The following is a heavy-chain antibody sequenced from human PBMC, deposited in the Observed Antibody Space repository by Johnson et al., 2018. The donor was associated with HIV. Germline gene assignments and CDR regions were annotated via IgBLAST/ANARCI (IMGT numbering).Heavy chain of an antibody. D-gene: IGHD6-13*01. J-gene: IGHJ3*02. Sequence: QVQLVESGGGVVQPGRSLRLSCAASGFTFSSYAMHWVRQAPGKGLEWVAVISYDGTNEFYADSVKGRFTVSRDSSKNTLFLQMNSLRAEDTAVYYCAREIIAAADDIWGQGTMVTVSS. V-gene: IGHV3-30*04. CDR3: AREIIAAADDI. CDR1: GFTFSSYA. CDR2: ISYDGTNE.